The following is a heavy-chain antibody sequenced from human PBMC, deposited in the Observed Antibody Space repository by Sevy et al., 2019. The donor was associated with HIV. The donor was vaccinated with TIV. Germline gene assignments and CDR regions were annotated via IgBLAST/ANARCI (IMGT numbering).Heavy chain of an antibody. CDR2: ISGSGGST. Sequence: GGSLRLSCAASGFTFSSYAMSWVRQAPGKGLEWVSAISGSGGSTYYADSVKGRFTISRDNSKNTLYLQMNSLRAEDTAVYYCANVLDDYGDYGAVYYYYGMDVWGQGTTVTVSS. J-gene: IGHJ6*02. CDR1: GFTFSSYA. CDR3: ANVLDDYGDYGAVYYYYGMDV. D-gene: IGHD4-17*01. V-gene: IGHV3-23*01.